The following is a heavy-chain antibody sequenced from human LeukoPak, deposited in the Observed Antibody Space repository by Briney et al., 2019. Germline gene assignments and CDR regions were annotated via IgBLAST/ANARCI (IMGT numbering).Heavy chain of an antibody. Sequence: GGSLRLSCAASGFTFSSYWMNWVRQAPGKGLVWVSRINSDGSGTSYADSVKGRFTISRDNAKNTLYLQMNSLRAEDTAVYYCASVLWPGGPSDYYYYYGMDVWGQGTTFTGSS. CDR2: INSDGSGT. J-gene: IGHJ6*02. D-gene: IGHD2-2*01. V-gene: IGHV3-74*01. CDR3: ASVLWPGGPSDYYYYYGMDV. CDR1: GFTFSSYW.